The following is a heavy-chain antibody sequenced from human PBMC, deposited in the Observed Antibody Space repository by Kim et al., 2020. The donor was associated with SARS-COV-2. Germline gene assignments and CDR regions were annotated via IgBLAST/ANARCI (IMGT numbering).Heavy chain of an antibody. CDR3: AKARARRDYGMDV. V-gene: IGHV3-30*02. Sequence: YAASGKGRFTISRDNSKNTLYLQMNSLRAEDTAVYYCAKARARRDYGMDVWGQGTTVTVSS. J-gene: IGHJ6*02. D-gene: IGHD6-6*01.